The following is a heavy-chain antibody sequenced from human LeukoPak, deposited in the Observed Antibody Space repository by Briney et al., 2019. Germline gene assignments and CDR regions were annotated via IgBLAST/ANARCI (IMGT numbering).Heavy chain of an antibody. Sequence: GGSLRLSCAASGFTFSSYGMHWVRQAPGKGLEWVAVISYDGSNKYYADSVKGRFTISRDNSKNTLYLQMNSLRAEDAAVYYCAEDLRGCSSTSCYPGYWGQGTLVTVSS. D-gene: IGHD2-2*01. CDR1: GFTFSSYG. J-gene: IGHJ4*02. V-gene: IGHV3-30*18. CDR2: ISYDGSNK. CDR3: AEDLRGCSSTSCYPGY.